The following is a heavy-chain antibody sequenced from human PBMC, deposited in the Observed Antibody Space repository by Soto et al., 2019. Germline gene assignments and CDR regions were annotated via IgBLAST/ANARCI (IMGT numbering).Heavy chain of an antibody. Sequence: ASVKVSCKASGYKFSSYGITWVRQAPGQGLEWSGWISTYNGKTIYAQNLQDRVTMTIDASTSAAYLELRSLRPDDTALYYCARVNEGVYYDSRGYFDYWGQGTLVTVSS. V-gene: IGHV1-18*01. D-gene: IGHD3-22*01. CDR3: ARVNEGVYYDSRGYFDY. CDR1: GYKFSSYG. CDR2: ISTYNGKT. J-gene: IGHJ4*02.